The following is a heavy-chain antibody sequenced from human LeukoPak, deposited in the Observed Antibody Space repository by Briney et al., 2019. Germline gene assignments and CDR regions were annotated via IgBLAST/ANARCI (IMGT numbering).Heavy chain of an antibody. CDR1: GFRVSDNY. Sequence: GGSLRLSCAGSGFRVSDNYMTWVRQAPGKGLEWVSVTYSGGTTYYADSVEGRFTISRDNSKNTLYLQMNSLRTEDTAVYYCAKEGGLGYCSTTSCAFAHWGRGTLVTVSS. CDR3: AKEGGLGYCSTTSCAFAH. J-gene: IGHJ4*02. D-gene: IGHD2-2*01. CDR2: TYSGGTT. V-gene: IGHV3-53*01.